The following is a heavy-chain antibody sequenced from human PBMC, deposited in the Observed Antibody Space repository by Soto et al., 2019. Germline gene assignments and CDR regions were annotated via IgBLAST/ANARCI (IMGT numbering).Heavy chain of an antibody. Sequence: QVQLVQSGAAVKKPGSSVKVSCKASGGTFSSYAISWVRQAPGQGLEWMGGIIPIFGTANYAQKFQGRVTITADESTSTAYMELSSLRSEDTAVYYCARGKFGGSYLHYYYGMDVWGQGTTVTVSS. J-gene: IGHJ6*02. V-gene: IGHV1-69*12. CDR3: ARGKFGGSYLHYYYGMDV. CDR1: GGTFSSYA. D-gene: IGHD1-26*01. CDR2: IIPIFGTA.